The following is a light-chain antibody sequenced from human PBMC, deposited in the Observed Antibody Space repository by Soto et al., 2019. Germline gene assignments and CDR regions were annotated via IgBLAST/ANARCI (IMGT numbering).Light chain of an antibody. CDR3: QQYFSAPFT. J-gene: IGKJ3*01. V-gene: IGKV4-1*01. CDR2: WAS. CDR1: QSVLYSYVNNNY. Sequence: DIVMTQSPDSLAVSLGEAATINCKSSQSVLYSYVNNNYFGCYQQKPGHPPRLLIYWASGRESGVPDRFSGSGSGKDFTLTISSLEAEDVGVYYCQQYFSAPFTFGPGTKVDIK.